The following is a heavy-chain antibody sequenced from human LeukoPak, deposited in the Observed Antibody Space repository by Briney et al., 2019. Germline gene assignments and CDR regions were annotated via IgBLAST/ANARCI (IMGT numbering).Heavy chain of an antibody. CDR2: IKGGGGDP. CDR3: ARGGHDFNPFYW. D-gene: IGHD2-21*02. V-gene: IGHV3-23*01. J-gene: IGHJ4*02. CDR1: GCTFSTYA. Sequence: GGSLRLSCAASGCTFSTYAMGWVRQAPGKGLEWVSSIKGGGGDPFYADSVKGRFTISRDNSKNTLFLQLNSLRAEDSAVYYCARGGHDFNPFYWWGQGTLVTVSS.